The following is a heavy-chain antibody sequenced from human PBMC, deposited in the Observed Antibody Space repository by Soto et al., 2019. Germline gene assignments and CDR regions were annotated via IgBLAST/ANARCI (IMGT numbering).Heavy chain of an antibody. CDR3: AKXAGGYDFWSDDRGPFDY. J-gene: IGHJ4*02. CDR1: GFTFSSYG. CDR2: ISYDGSNK. D-gene: IGHD3-3*01. Sequence: GGSLRLSCTASGFTFSSYGMHWVRQAPGKGLEWVAVISYDGSNKYYADSVKGRFTISRDNSKNTLYLQMNSLRAEDTAVYYCAKXAGGYDFWSDDRGPFDYWGQGTLVTVSS. V-gene: IGHV3-30*18.